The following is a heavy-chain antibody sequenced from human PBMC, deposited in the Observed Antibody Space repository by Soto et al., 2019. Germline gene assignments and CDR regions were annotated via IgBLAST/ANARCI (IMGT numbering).Heavy chain of an antibody. Sequence: GESLKISCQVSGXSFVNYWIGWVRQMPGKGLEWMGNVYPGDSDTDYSPSFQGQVTISADRSISTTYLQWSSLQASDTAIYYCARQSLSSSAFDFWGQGTLVTVSS. CDR2: VYPGDSDT. CDR1: GXSFVNYW. CDR3: ARQSLSSSAFDF. D-gene: IGHD6-25*01. V-gene: IGHV5-51*01. J-gene: IGHJ5*01.